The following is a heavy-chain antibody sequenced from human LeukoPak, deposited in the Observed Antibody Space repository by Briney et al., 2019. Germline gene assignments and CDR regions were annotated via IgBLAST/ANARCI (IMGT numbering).Heavy chain of an antibody. CDR2: ISYDGSNK. Sequence: QSGGSLRLSCAASGFTFSSYGMHWVRQAPGKGLEWVAVISYDGSNKYYADSVKGRFTISRDNSKNTLYLQMNSLRAEDTAVYYCAREDIAVAGTYFDPWGQGTLVTVSS. D-gene: IGHD6-19*01. CDR3: AREDIAVAGTYFDP. J-gene: IGHJ5*02. V-gene: IGHV3-30*03. CDR1: GFTFSSYG.